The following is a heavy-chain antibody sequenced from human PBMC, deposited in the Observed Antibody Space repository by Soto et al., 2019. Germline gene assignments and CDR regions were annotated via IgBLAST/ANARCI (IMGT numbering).Heavy chain of an antibody. CDR3: ARLAYCGTDCYALDY. J-gene: IGHJ4*02. CDR2: IYYSGST. D-gene: IGHD2-21*02. Sequence: SETLSLTCTVSGGSISSYYWSWIRQPAGKGLEWIGSIYYSGSTYYNPSLKSRVTISVDTSKNQFSLKLSSVTAADTAVYYCARLAYCGTDCYALDYWGQGSLVTVSS. V-gene: IGHV4-59*05. CDR1: GGSISSYY.